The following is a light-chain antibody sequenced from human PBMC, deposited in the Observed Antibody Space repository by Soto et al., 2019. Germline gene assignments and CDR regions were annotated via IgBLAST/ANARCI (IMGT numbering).Light chain of an antibody. CDR2: GAS. CDR1: LSVSSSY. Sequence: EIVLTQSPGTLSIYTGERATLSYRASLSVSSSYLAWYQQKPGQAPRLLIYGASSRATGIPDRFSGSGSVTDFTLTIIILEPEDFAVYFCQHYGNSPPFTFG. CDR3: QHYGNSPPFT. V-gene: IGKV3-20*01. J-gene: IGKJ2*01.